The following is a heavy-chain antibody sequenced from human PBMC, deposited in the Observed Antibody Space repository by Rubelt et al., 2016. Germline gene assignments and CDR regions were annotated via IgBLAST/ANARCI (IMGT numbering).Heavy chain of an antibody. Sequence: DVQVVESGGGLVKPGGSLRLSCAASGFNFPNAWMNWVRQAPGKGLVWVSRINSDGSSTTYADSVKGRFTISRDNAKNTLYLQMNSLRPEDTAIYYCARDPADYWGQGTLVTVSS. V-gene: IGHV3-74*01. CDR1: GFNFPNAW. CDR3: ARDPADY. CDR2: INSDGSST. J-gene: IGHJ4*02.